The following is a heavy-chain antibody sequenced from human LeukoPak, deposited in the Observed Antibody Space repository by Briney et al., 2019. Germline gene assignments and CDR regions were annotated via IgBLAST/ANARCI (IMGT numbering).Heavy chain of an antibody. CDR2: ILYNGSNK. D-gene: IGHD2-15*01. CDR1: GFTLSSSG. V-gene: IGHV3-33*01. CDR3: ARVGGYCSGGSCYRGYSWFDP. J-gene: IGHJ5*02. Sequence: PGGSLRLSCAASGFTLSSSGMHWVRQAPGKGLEWVAVILYNGSNKYYADSVKGRFTISRDNSKNTLYLQMNSLRVEDTAVYYCARVGGYCSGGSCYRGYSWFDPWGQGTLVTVSS.